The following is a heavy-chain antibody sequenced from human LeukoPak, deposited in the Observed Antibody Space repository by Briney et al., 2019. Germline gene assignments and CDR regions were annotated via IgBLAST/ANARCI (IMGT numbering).Heavy chain of an antibody. CDR1: GFTFRNYW. V-gene: IGHV3-7*01. D-gene: IGHD2-15*01. J-gene: IGHJ4*02. Sequence: GGSLRLSCAASGFTFRNYWMGWVREAPGKGLEWVANTKPDGTAEYYADSVRGRFTTSRDNANNFLYLQMNSLRGEDTAVYYCARDGGLHTNFDYWGQGTLVTVSS. CDR3: ARDGGLHTNFDY. CDR2: TKPDGTAE.